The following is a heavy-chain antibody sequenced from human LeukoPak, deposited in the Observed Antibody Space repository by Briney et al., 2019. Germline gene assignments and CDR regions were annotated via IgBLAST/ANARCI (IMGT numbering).Heavy chain of an antibody. V-gene: IGHV4-34*01. Sequence: PSETLSLTCAVYGGSLSGYYWSWIRQPPGKGLEWIGEINHSGSTNYNPSLKSRVTIPVDTSKNQFSLKLGSVTAADTAVYYCARRLNDYVWGSYRRNDIYYFDYWGQGTLVTVSS. J-gene: IGHJ4*02. CDR2: INHSGST. D-gene: IGHD3-16*02. CDR3: ARRLNDYVWGSYRRNDIYYFDY. CDR1: GGSLSGYY.